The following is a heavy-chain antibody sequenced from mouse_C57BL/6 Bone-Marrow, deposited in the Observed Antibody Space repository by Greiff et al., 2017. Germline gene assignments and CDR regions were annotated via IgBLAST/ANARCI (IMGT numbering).Heavy chain of an antibody. D-gene: IGHD1-1*01. CDR1: GYTFTSYW. CDR2: IHPNSGST. V-gene: IGHV1-64*01. Sequence: QVQLQQPGAELVKPGASVKLSCKASGYTFTSYWMHWVKQRPGQGLEWIGMIHPNSGSTNYNEKFKSKATLSVDKSSSTAYMQLSSLTSEDSAVYYCARYYPYRGAYWGQGTLVTVSA. J-gene: IGHJ3*01. CDR3: ARYYPYRGAY.